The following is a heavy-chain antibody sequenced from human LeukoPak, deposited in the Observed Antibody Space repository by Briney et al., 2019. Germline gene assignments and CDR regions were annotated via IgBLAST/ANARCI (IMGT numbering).Heavy chain of an antibody. V-gene: IGHV1-18*01. CDR2: ISAYNGNT. CDR3: ARGGPSGYSSSWYCDY. Sequence: ASVKVSCKASGYTFTSYGISWVRQAPGQGLEWMGWISAYNGNTNYAQKLQGRVTMTTGTSTSTAYMELRSLRSDDTAVYHCARGGPSGYSSSWYCDYWGQGTLVTVSS. J-gene: IGHJ4*02. D-gene: IGHD6-13*01. CDR1: GYTFTSYG.